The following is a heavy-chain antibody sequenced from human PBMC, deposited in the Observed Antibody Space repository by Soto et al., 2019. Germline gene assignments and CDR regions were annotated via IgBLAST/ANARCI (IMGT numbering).Heavy chain of an antibody. Sequence: QLHLQESGSGLVRPSQTLSLTCTVSGGSISSGSYSWNWIRQPPGKGLEWIGYIYDNGMSYYNPSLKXRXTXSXXRSENQFSLRLGSVTAADTAVYYCARNGPIYGMDVWGQGTTVTVSS. CDR3: ARNGPIYGMDV. J-gene: IGHJ6*02. V-gene: IGHV4-30-2*01. CDR2: IYDNGMS. CDR1: GGSISSGSYS.